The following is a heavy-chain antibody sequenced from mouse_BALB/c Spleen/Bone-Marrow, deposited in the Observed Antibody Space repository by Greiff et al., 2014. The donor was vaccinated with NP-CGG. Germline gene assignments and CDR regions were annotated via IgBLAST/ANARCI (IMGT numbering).Heavy chain of an antibody. V-gene: IGHV1-87*01. D-gene: IGHD2-14*01. Sequence: VQLQQSGAELARPGASVKLSCKASGYTFTSYWMQWVKQRPGQGLEWIGAIYPGDGDTRFTQKLKGKATLTADKSSSTAYMQLSSLASEDSAVYYCARAKRYGEMDDWGQVTSVTVTS. CDR3: ARAKRYGEMDD. CDR2: IYPGDGDT. CDR1: GYTFTSYW. J-gene: IGHJ4*01.